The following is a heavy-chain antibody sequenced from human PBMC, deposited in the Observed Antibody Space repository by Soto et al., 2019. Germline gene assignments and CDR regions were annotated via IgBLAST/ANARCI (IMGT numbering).Heavy chain of an antibody. CDR1: GYTFTDYY. V-gene: IGHV1-2*02. CDR2: MNPKSGGA. CDR3: TRENIENTDGLCDAFES. J-gene: IGHJ3*02. D-gene: IGHD5-12*01. Sequence: ASVKVSCKTSGYTFTDYYTHWVRQAPGQGLEWMGWMNPKSGGAYFAQKFQGRVTLTRDTSIGTAYIEVNSLTSDDTAVYFCTRENIENTDGLCDAFESCGQGTTVTVSS.